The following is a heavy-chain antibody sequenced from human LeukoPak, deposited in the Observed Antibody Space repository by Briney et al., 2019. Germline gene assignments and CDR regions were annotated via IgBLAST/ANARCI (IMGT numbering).Heavy chain of an antibody. CDR2: ISSSGSTI. CDR1: GFTFSDYY. Sequence: GGSLRLSCAASGFTFSDYYMTWIRQAPGKGLEWVSYISSSGSTIYYADSVKGRFTISRDNAKNSVYLQMNSLRAEDTAVYYCAKDRHGIVGATPFDFWGQGTLVTVSS. J-gene: IGHJ4*02. V-gene: IGHV3-11*01. CDR3: AKDRHGIVGATPFDF. D-gene: IGHD1-26*01.